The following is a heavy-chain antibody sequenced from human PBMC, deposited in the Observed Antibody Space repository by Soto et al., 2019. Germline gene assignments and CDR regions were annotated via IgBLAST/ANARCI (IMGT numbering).Heavy chain of an antibody. CDR1: GFTFSSYW. J-gene: IGHJ6*02. CDR3: ARLYDSSGYHSYYYYGMDV. CDR2: INSDGSDT. D-gene: IGHD3-22*01. V-gene: IGHV3-74*01. Sequence: PGGSLRLSCVASGFTFSSYWMHWVRQAPGKWLVWVSRINSDGSDTAYVDSVKGRFTISRDNAKNTLYLQMNSLRVEDTAVYYCARLYDSSGYHSYYYYGMDVWGQGXTVTVSS.